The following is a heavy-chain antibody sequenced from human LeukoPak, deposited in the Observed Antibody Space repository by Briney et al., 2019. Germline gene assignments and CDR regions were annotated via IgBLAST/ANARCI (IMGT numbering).Heavy chain of an antibody. CDR3: ARGANLPFDY. V-gene: IGHV1-2*02. CDR1: GYTFTGNY. J-gene: IGHJ4*02. D-gene: IGHD1-26*01. Sequence: GASVKVSCKASGYTFTGNYMHWVRQAPGQGLEWMGWINPNSGGTNYAQKFQGRVTMTRDTSIGTAYMELNRLGSDDTAVYYCARGANLPFDYWGQGTLVTVSS. CDR2: INPNSGGT.